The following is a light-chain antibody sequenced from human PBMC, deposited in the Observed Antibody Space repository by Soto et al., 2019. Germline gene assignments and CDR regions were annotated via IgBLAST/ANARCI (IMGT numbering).Light chain of an antibody. J-gene: IGKJ1*01. CDR1: QSVSSSY. Sequence: ELVLTQSPGTLSLSPGERATLSCRASQSVSSSYLAWYQQKPGQAPRLLIYGASSRATGIPDRFSGSGSGTDFTLTISRLEPEDFAVYYCQQYGSSSWTVGQGTKVDSK. CDR2: GAS. V-gene: IGKV3-20*01. CDR3: QQYGSSSWT.